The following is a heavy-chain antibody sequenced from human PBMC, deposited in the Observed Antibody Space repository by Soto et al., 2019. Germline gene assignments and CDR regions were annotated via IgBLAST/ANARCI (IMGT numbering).Heavy chain of an antibody. V-gene: IGHV3-53*01. D-gene: IGHD1-1*01. J-gene: IGHJ6*02. CDR1: GFTVSSNY. Sequence: GGSLRLSCAASGFTVSSNYMSWVRQAPGKGLEWVSVIYSGGSTYYADSVKGRFTISRDNSKNTLYLQMNSLRAEDTAVYYCARALFRGPSGGMDVWGQGTTVTVSS. CDR3: ARALFRGPSGGMDV. CDR2: IYSGGST.